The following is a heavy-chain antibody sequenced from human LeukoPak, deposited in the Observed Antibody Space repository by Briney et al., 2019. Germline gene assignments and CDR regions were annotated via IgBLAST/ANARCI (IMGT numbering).Heavy chain of an antibody. CDR3: AKDPLDIVVVVAATDFDY. V-gene: IGHV3-23*01. CDR2: ISGSGGST. J-gene: IGHJ4*02. D-gene: IGHD2-15*01. CDR1: GFTFSSYA. Sequence: GGSLRLSCAASGFTFSSYAMSWVRQAPGKGLGWVSAISGSGGSTYYADSVKGPFTISRDNSKNTLYLQMNSLRAEDTAVYYCAKDPLDIVVVVAATDFDYWGQGTLVTVSS.